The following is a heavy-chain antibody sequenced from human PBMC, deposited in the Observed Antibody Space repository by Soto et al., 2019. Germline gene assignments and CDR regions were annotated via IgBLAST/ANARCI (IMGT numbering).Heavy chain of an antibody. CDR1: GGSLSRYY. D-gene: IGHD3-10*01. CDR3: ASMGYHYGSGSYPLDY. J-gene: IGHJ4*02. V-gene: IGHV4-59*08. CDR2: IYNSGST. Sequence: SETLSVTCTVSGGSLSRYYWTGIRQPPGKGLEWIGFIYNSGSTHYNPSLRSRVTISVDTSKNQFSLKLRSVTAADTAVYYCASMGYHYGSGSYPLDYWGQGTLVTVS.